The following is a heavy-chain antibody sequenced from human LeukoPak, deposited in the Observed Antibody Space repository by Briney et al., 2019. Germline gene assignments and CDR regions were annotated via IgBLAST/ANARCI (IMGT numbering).Heavy chain of an antibody. CDR1: GLTFSDFW. V-gene: IGHV3-74*01. D-gene: IGHD5-18*01. J-gene: IGHJ4*02. CDR3: ATGHSYGYDY. Sequence: GGSLRLSCAASGLTFSDFWMHWVRQPPGKGLVWVALVKGDGGTTIYADSVKGRFTISRDNAKNTLYLQMNSLRADDSGVYYCATGHSYGYDYWGQGVLVAVSS. CDR2: VKGDGGTT.